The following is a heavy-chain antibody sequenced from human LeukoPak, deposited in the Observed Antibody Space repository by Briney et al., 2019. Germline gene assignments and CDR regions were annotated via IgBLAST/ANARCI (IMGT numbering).Heavy chain of an antibody. V-gene: IGHV1-3*01. D-gene: IGHD4-17*01. CDR3: ARAGDYGDYDWFDP. CDR1: GYTFTSYA. J-gene: IGHJ5*02. CDR2: INAGNGNT. Sequence: PGASVTVSCKASGYTFTSYAMHWVRQAPGQRLEWMGWINAGNGNTKYSQKFQGRVTITRDTSASTAYMELSSLRSEDTAVYYCARAGDYGDYDWFDPWGQGTLVTVSS.